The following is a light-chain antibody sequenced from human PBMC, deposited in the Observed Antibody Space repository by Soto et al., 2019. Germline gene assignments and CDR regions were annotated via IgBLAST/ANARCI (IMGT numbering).Light chain of an antibody. J-gene: IGKJ1*01. Sequence: IVMTQSPATLSVSPGERATLSCRASQSVGTNLAWYQQKPGQAPRLLIYGASTRATGIPDRFIGSGSGTEFTLTISSLEPEDFAVYYCQQRSDWPRTFGQGTKVDIK. CDR3: QQRSDWPRT. CDR1: QSVGTN. CDR2: GAS. V-gene: IGKV3-15*01.